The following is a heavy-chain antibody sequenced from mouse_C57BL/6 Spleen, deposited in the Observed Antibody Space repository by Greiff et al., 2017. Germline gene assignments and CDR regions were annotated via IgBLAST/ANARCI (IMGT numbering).Heavy chain of an antibody. V-gene: IGHV1-76*01. J-gene: IGHJ4*01. Sequence: QVQLKESGAELVRPGASVKLSCKASGYTFTDYYINWVKQRPGQGLEWIARIYPGSGNTYYNEKFKGKATLTAEKSSSTAYMQRSSLTSEDAAVYFCAREGGREDYAMDYWGQGTSVTVSS. CDR1: GYTFTDYY. D-gene: IGHD3-3*01. CDR2: IYPGSGNT. CDR3: AREGGREDYAMDY.